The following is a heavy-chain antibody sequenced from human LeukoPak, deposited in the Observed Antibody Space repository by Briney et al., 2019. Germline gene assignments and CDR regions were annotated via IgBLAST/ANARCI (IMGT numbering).Heavy chain of an antibody. CDR1: GFTFTNYW. CDR2: INSDGSST. J-gene: IGHJ5*02. CDR3: ARVSGTDSCGYVDWFDP. V-gene: IGHV3-74*01. D-gene: IGHD3-22*01. Sequence: GGSLRLSCAASGFTFTNYWMHWVRQAPGKGLVWVSRINSDGSSTTYADSVKGRFTISRDNAKNTLYLQMNSLRADDTAVYYCARVSGTDSCGYVDWFDPWGQGTLVTVSS.